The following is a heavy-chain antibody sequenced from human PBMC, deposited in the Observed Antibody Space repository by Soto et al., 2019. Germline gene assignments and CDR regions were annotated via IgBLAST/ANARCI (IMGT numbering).Heavy chain of an antibody. D-gene: IGHD2-15*01. CDR2: INAYNGNT. J-gene: IGHJ4*02. CDR3: AKDVGPYCSGGSCYFDY. V-gene: IGHV1-18*01. CDR1: GYTFTSYG. Sequence: ASVKVSCKASGYTFTSYGISWVRQAPGQGLEWMGWINAYNGNTNYAQKLQGRVTMTTNTSTSTAYMELSSLRSEDTAVYYCAKDVGPYCSGGSCYFDYWGQGTLVTVSS.